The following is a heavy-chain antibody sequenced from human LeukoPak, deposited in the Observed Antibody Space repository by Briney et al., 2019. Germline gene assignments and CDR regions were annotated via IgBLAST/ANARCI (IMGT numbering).Heavy chain of an antibody. CDR3: ARVAVIYQYYMDV. Sequence: GGSLRLSCAASGFTFISYSMNWVRQAPGKGLEWVSSISSSSSYIYYADSVKGRFTISRDNAKNSLYLQLNSLTAEDTAVYYCARVAVIYQYYMDVWGRGTTVTVSS. D-gene: IGHD2-2*02. J-gene: IGHJ6*03. CDR1: GFTFISYS. CDR2: ISSSSSYI. V-gene: IGHV3-21*01.